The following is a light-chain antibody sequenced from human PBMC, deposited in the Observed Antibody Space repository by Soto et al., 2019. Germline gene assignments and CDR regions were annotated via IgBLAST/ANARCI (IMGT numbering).Light chain of an antibody. CDR2: DTG. V-gene: IGLV7-43*01. CDR1: TGPVSRGYY. CDR3: CLSNGGTYI. J-gene: IGLJ1*01. Sequence: QAVVTQEPSLTVSPGGTVTLTCASSTGPVSRGYYPNWFQQKPGQAPRALIYDTGIKHSWTPGRFSGSLLGGKAVLTLSGAQPEDEAEYYGCLSNGGTYIFGPRTKLTVL.